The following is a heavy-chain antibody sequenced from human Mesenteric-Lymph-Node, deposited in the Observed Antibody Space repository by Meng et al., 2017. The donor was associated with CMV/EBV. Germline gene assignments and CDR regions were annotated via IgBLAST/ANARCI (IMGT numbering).Heavy chain of an antibody. V-gene: IGHV3-30*02. D-gene: IGHD5/OR15-5a*01. CDR1: GFTFSSYG. Sequence: GESLKISCAASGFTFSSYGMHWVRQAPGKGLEWVAFIQYDGSNKYYADSVKGRFTISRDNSKNTLYLQMNSLRAEDTAVYYCARDSVVDVWGQGTTVTVSS. CDR2: IQYDGSNK. CDR3: ARDSVVDV. J-gene: IGHJ6*02.